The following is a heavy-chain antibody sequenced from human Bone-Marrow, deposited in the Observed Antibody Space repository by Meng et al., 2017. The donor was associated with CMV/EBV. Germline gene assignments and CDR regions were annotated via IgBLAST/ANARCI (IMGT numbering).Heavy chain of an antibody. V-gene: IGHV4-38-2*02. CDR2: IYHSGST. CDR3: ASGYSSSWYGGGYFQH. Sequence: SETLSLTCTVSGYSISSGYYWGWIRQPPGKGLEWIGSIYHSGSTYYNPSLKSRVTISVDTSKNQFSLKLSSVTAADTAVYYCASGYSSSWYGGGYFQHWGQGTLVTVSS. CDR1: GYSISSGYY. J-gene: IGHJ1*01. D-gene: IGHD6-13*01.